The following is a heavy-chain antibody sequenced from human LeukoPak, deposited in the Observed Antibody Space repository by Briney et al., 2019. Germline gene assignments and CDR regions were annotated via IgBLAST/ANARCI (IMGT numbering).Heavy chain of an antibody. D-gene: IGHD1-26*01. V-gene: IGHV3-23*01. Sequence: GGSLRPFCAASGFTFSSYAMSWVRQAPGKGLEWVSTFSGSGGTTYYADSVKGRFTVSRDNSKNTLYLEMNSLRAEDTATYYCAKAYSRSYRGCFDYWGQGTLVTVSS. CDR3: AKAYSRSYRGCFDY. CDR1: GFTFSSYA. CDR2: FSGSGGTT. J-gene: IGHJ4*02.